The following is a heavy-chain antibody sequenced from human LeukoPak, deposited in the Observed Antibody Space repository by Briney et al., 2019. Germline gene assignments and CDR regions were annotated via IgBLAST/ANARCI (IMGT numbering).Heavy chain of an antibody. CDR2: IYYSGST. D-gene: IGHD3-22*01. V-gene: IGHV4-39*07. J-gene: IGHJ4*02. CDR1: GGSTSRRTCY. Sequence: PSETLSLTCTVSGGSTSRRTCYWGWIRQPPGEGLEWIGSIYYSGSTYYNPSPKSRVTISVETSKNQFSLRLNSVTAADTAVYYCARAYYYDSSGYYSGFDYWGQGTLVTVSS. CDR3: ARAYYYDSSGYYSGFDY.